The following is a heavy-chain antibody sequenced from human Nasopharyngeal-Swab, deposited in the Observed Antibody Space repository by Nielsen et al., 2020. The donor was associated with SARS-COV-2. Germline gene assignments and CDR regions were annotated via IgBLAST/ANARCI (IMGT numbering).Heavy chain of an antibody. J-gene: IGHJ6*02. V-gene: IGHV1-2*06. Sequence: ASVKVSCKASGYTFTGYYMHWVRQAPGQGLEWMGRINPNSGGTNYAQKFQGRVTMTRDTSISTAYMELSRLRSGDTAVYYCARSITMVRGVPKPSYGMDVWGQGTTVTVSS. CDR2: INPNSGGT. D-gene: IGHD3-10*01. CDR3: ARSITMVRGVPKPSYGMDV. CDR1: GYTFTGYY.